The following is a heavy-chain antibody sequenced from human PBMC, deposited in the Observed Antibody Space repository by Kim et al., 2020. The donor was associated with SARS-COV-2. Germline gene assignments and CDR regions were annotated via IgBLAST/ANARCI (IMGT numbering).Heavy chain of an antibody. CDR3: AKSTDGVGDY. J-gene: IGHJ4*02. Sequence: GGSLRLSCTASGFTFSNYDMIWVRQAPGKGLEWVSLVTGSGSSTHYADSVKGRFTISRDNSKNTLFLQMNSLRAEDTAIYYCAKSTDGVGDYWGQGSLVTVSS. V-gene: IGHV3-23*01. CDR2: VTGSGSST. D-gene: IGHD2-8*01. CDR1: GFTFSNYD.